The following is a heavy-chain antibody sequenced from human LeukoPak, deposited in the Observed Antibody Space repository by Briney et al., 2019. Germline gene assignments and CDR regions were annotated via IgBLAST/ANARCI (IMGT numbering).Heavy chain of an antibody. CDR3: ARPETWYSSGWWY. V-gene: IGHV5-51*01. J-gene: IGHJ4*02. Sequence: GESLKISCKGSGYSFTGYWIGWVRQMPGKGLEWMGIIYPGDSDTRYSPSFQGQVTISADKSISTAYLQWSSLKASDTAMYYCARPETWYSSGWWYWGQGTLVTVSS. D-gene: IGHD6-19*01. CDR1: GYSFTGYW. CDR2: IYPGDSDT.